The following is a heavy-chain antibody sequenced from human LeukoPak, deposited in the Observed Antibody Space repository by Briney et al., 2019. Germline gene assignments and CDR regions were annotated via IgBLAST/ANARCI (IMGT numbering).Heavy chain of an antibody. CDR1: GFTFSSYE. CDR2: ISSSGSTI. J-gene: IGHJ4*02. CDR3: ARVGLLWFGELFSDY. Sequence: GGSLRLSCAASGFTFSSYEMNWVRQAPGKGLEWVSYISSSGSTIYYADSVKGRFTISRDNAKNSLYLQMNSLRAEDTAVYYCARVGLLWFGELFSDYSGQGTLVTVSS. V-gene: IGHV3-48*03. D-gene: IGHD3-10*01.